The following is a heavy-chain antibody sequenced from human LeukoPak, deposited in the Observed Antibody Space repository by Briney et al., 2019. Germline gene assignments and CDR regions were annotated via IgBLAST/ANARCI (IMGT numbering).Heavy chain of an antibody. CDR3: ASSIVVVPRFDY. J-gene: IGHJ4*02. Sequence: GGSVKVSCKASGGTFSSYAISWVRQAPGQGLEWMGGIIPIFGTANYAQKFQGRVTITTDESTSTAYMELSSLRAEDTAVYYCASSIVVVPRFDYWGEGTLVTVSS. D-gene: IGHD2-2*01. CDR1: GGTFSSYA. CDR2: IIPIFGTA. V-gene: IGHV1-69*05.